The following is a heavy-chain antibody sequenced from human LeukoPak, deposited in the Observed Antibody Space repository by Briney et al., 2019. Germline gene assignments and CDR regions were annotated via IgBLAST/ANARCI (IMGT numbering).Heavy chain of an antibody. V-gene: IGHV4-39*01. Sequence: PSETLSLTCTVSGGSISSSSYSWGWIRQPPGKGLEWIGSIYYSGSTYYNPSLKSRVTISVDTSKNQFSLKLSSVTAADTAVYYCAGSDGDFCFDYWGQGTLVTVSS. CDR3: AGSDGDFCFDY. CDR2: IYYSGST. D-gene: IGHD4-17*01. J-gene: IGHJ4*02. CDR1: GGSISSSSYS.